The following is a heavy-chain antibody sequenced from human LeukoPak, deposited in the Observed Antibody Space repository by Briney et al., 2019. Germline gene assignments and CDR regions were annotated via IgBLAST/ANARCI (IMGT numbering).Heavy chain of an antibody. J-gene: IGHJ4*02. CDR3: ASGFLEWLN. D-gene: IGHD3-3*01. CDR1: GGSFSGYY. CDR2: INHSGST. Sequence: SETLSLTCAVYGGSFSGYYWSWIRQPPGKGLEWIGEINHSGSTNYNPSLKSRVTISVDTSKNQFSLKLSSVTAAGTAVYYCASGFLEWLNWGQGTLVTVSS. V-gene: IGHV4-34*01.